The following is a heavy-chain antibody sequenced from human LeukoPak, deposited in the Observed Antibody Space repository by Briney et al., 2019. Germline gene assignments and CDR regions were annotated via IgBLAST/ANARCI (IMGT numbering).Heavy chain of an antibody. J-gene: IGHJ3*02. Sequence: PSETLSLTCAVYGGSFSGYYWSWIRQPPGKGLEWIGEINHSGSTNYNPSLKSRVTISVDTSKNQFSLKLSSVTAADTAVYYCARGEGYCSSTSCHGHDAFDIWGQGTMVTVSS. D-gene: IGHD2-2*01. CDR3: ARGEGYCSSTSCHGHDAFDI. V-gene: IGHV4-34*01. CDR1: GGSFSGYY. CDR2: INHSGST.